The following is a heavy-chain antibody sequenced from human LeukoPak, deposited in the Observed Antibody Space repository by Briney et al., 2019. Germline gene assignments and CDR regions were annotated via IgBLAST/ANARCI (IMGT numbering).Heavy chain of an antibody. CDR1: GFTFSSYA. CDR2: ISYDGSNK. CDR3: ARDSEEQWLARHHYGMDV. Sequence: GGSLRLSCAASGFTFSSYAMHWVRQAPGKGLEWVAVISYDGSNKYYADSVKGRFTISRDNSKNTLYLQMNSLRPEDTAVYYCARDSEEQWLARHHYGMDVWGQGTTVTVSS. V-gene: IGHV3-30*04. D-gene: IGHD6-19*01. J-gene: IGHJ6*02.